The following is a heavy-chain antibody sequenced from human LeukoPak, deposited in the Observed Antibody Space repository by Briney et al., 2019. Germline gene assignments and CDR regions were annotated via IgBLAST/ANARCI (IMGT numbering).Heavy chain of an antibody. J-gene: IGHJ3*02. CDR1: GFTFSSYS. V-gene: IGHV3-21*01. D-gene: IGHD3-10*01. CDR3: AREECITSCPFDI. Sequence: GGSLRLSCAASGFTFSSYSMNWVRQAPGKGLEWVSSISSSSSYIYYADSVKGRFTISRDNAKNSLYLQMNRLRAEDTAVYYCAREECITSCPFDIWGQGTMVTVSS. CDR2: ISSSSSYI.